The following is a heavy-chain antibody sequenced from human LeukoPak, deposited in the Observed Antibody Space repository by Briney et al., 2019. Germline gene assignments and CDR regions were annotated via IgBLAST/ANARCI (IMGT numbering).Heavy chain of an antibody. J-gene: IGHJ4*02. CDR3: ARVPAKYYYDSSGSGSPDY. D-gene: IGHD3-22*01. V-gene: IGHV4-34*01. CDR1: GGSFSGYY. CDR2: INHSGST. Sequence: SETLSLTCAVYGGSFSGYYWSWIRQPPGKGLEWIGEINHSGSTNYNPSPKSRVTISVDTSKNQFSLKLSSVTAADTAVYYCARVPAKYYYDSSGSGSPDYWGQGTLVTVSS.